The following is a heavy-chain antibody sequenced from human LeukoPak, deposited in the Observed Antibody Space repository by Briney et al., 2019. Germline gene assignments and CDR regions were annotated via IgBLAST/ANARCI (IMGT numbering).Heavy chain of an antibody. D-gene: IGHD2-8*01. CDR1: GFSVSRKY. CDR3: ANRGTKWLPPPTDAFDV. Sequence: PGGSLRLSCAASGFSVSRKYMSWVRQTPGKGLEWVSLIYSGDTTYYADSVKGRFTISRDNSKNTLYLQMNSLRADDTAIYYCANRGTKWLPPPTDAFDVWGQGTMVTVSS. CDR2: IYSGDTT. J-gene: IGHJ3*01. V-gene: IGHV3-53*01.